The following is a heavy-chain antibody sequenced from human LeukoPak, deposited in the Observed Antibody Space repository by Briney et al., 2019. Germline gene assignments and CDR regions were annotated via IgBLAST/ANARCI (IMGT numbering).Heavy chain of an antibody. CDR1: GFTFSSYG. CDR3: AKTSYSSFDY. V-gene: IGHV3-30*18. CDR2: ISYDGSNK. D-gene: IGHD6-19*01. J-gene: IGHJ4*02. Sequence: GRSLRLSCAASGFTFSSYGMHWVRQAPGKGLEWVAVISYDGSNKYYADSVKGRFTISRDNSKNTLYLQMNSLRAEDTAVYYCAKTSYSSFDYWGQGTLVTVSS.